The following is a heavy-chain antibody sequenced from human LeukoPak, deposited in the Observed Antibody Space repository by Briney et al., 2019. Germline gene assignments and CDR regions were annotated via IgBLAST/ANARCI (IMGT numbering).Heavy chain of an antibody. V-gene: IGHV3-20*01. CDR3: ARAERIAVAGPIDF. Sequence: RPGGSLRLSCAASGFTFDDYGMSWVRHAPGKGLEWVSGINWNGDSTGYADSVKGRFTISRDNAKNSLFLQMNSLRVEDTALYHCARAERIAVAGPIDFWGQGTLVSVSS. CDR1: GFTFDDYG. CDR2: INWNGDST. J-gene: IGHJ4*02. D-gene: IGHD6-19*01.